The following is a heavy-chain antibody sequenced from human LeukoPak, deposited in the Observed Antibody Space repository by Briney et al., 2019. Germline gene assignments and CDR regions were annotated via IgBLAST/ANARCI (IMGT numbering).Heavy chain of an antibody. CDR1: GFTFSSFG. CDR3: AKGRLGLGATDY. D-gene: IGHD1-26*01. Sequence: GGSLRLSCAASGFTFSSFGMHWARQAPGKGLEWVAVITYDGSKKYYADSVKGRFTISRDNSKNTLYLQMNSLRAEDTAVYYCAKGRLGLGATDYWGQGTLVTVSS. V-gene: IGHV3-30-3*01. J-gene: IGHJ4*02. CDR2: ITYDGSKK.